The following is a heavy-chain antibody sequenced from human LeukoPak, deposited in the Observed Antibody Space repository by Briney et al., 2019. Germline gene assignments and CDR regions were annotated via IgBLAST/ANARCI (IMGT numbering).Heavy chain of an antibody. CDR3: AKGRSGYSSPFDY. Sequence: PGGSLRLSCAASGFTFSSYAMSWVRQAPGKGLEWVSAISGSGGSTYYADSVEGRFTISRDNSKNTLYLQMNSLRAEDTAVYYCAKGRSGYSSPFDYWGQGTLVTVSS. CDR2: ISGSGGST. V-gene: IGHV3-23*01. D-gene: IGHD6-13*01. J-gene: IGHJ4*02. CDR1: GFTFSSYA.